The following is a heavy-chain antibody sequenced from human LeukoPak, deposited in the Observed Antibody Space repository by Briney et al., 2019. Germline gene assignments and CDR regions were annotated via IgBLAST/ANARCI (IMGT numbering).Heavy chain of an antibody. CDR1: GFTFSNYW. D-gene: IGHD5-12*01. CDR3: ARGYDAFDI. J-gene: IGHJ3*02. Sequence: GSLRLSCAASGFTFSNYWMSWIRQPPGKGLEWIGYIYYSGSTNYNPSLRSRVTISVDTSKNQFSLKVSSVTAADTAVYYCARGYDAFDIWGQGTMVTVSS. V-gene: IGHV4-59*01. CDR2: IYYSGST.